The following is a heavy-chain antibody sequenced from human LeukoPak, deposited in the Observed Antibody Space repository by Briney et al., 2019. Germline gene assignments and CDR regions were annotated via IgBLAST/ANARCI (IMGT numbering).Heavy chain of an antibody. J-gene: IGHJ3*02. CDR1: DDSFSSHY. V-gene: IGHV4-59*11. Sequence: SETLSLSCAVSDDSFSSHYWTWIRQPPGKGLEWIGYISYIGSTNYNPSLKSRVTISIETSKNQSSLQLTSVTTADTAVYYCARDLVTVTKGFDIWGQGTMVSVSS. CDR2: ISYIGST. CDR3: ARDLVTVTKGFDI. D-gene: IGHD4-17*01.